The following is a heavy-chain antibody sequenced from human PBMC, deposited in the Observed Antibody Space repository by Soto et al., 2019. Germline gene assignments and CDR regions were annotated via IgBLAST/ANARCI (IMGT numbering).Heavy chain of an antibody. CDR1: GGTFSSYA. J-gene: IGHJ4*02. V-gene: IGHV1-69*06. D-gene: IGHD6-19*01. Sequence: QVQLVQSGAEVKKPGSSVKVSCKASGGTFSSYAISWVRQAPGQGLEWRGGIIPIFGTANYAQKFQGRVTITADKSTSTAYMELSSLRAEDTAVYYFARGARLWLPRWDYYFDYWGQGTLVTVSS. CDR3: ARGARLWLPRWDYYFDY. CDR2: IIPIFGTA.